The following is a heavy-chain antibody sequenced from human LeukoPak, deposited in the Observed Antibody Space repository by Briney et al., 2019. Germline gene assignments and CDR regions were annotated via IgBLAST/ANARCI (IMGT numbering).Heavy chain of an antibody. CDR3: AKDDDGRHHGVDH. V-gene: IGHV3-48*01. J-gene: IGHJ4*02. CDR2: ISSSSDSI. D-gene: IGHD4-17*01. Sequence: GGSLRLSCAASGFTFSTYGMTWVRQAPGKGLEWISYISSSSDSIKYADSVKGRFTSSRDNSMNILYLQMSSLRADDTALYYCAKDDDGRHHGVDHWGQGTLVTVSS. CDR1: GFTFSTYG.